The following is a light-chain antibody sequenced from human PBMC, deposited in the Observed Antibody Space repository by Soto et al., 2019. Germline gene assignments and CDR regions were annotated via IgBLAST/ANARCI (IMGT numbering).Light chain of an antibody. V-gene: IGKV1-5*01. Sequence: DIQMTHSPSTLAASVLYTVTMTCRSSSKWLAWYQKKPGKAPKLLIYDVSNLERGVPPRFSGSTSGAESTLTITGLQPDDLGTYYCQHTTDFTFGQGTKV. CDR2: DVS. CDR3: QHTTDFT. J-gene: IGKJ2*01. CDR1: SSSKW.